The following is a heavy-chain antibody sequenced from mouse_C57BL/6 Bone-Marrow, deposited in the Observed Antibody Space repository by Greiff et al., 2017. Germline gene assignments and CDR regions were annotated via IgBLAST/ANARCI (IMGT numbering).Heavy chain of an antibody. CDR3: ARDSSGYESY. J-gene: IGHJ2*01. D-gene: IGHD3-2*02. CDR2: IDPGNGDT. V-gene: IGHV14-4*01. CDR1: GFNIKDDY. Sequence: VQLQQSGAELVRPGASVKLSCTASGFNIKDDYMHWVKQRPEQGLEWIGWIDPGNGDTEYAPKFQGKATITADTSSNTAYLQLSSLTSEDTAIYYCARDSSGYESYWGQGTTLTVSS.